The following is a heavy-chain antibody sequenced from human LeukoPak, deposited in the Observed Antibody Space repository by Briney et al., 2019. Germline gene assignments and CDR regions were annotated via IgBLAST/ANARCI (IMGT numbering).Heavy chain of an antibody. D-gene: IGHD1-26*01. CDR2: IIDSGIST. Sequence: TGGSLRLSCAASGFTFNSYAMTWVRQAPEKGLEWVSSIIDSGISTYYGDSVKGRFTISRDNSKNTLYLQMNGLRAEDTAVYYCAKGSRGSYDYWGQGTLVTVSS. V-gene: IGHV3-23*01. CDR3: AKGSRGSYDY. CDR1: GFTFNSYA. J-gene: IGHJ4*02.